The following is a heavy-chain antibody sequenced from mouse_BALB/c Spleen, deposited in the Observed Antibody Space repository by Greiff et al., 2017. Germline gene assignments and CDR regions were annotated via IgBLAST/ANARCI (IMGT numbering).Heavy chain of an antibody. CDR3: ARVDYGPYYAMDY. D-gene: IGHD2-4*01. V-gene: IGHV2-9*02. CDR2: IWAGGST. J-gene: IGHJ4*01. Sequence: VQRVESGPGLVAPSQSLSITCTVSGFSLTSYGVHWVRQPPGKGLEWLGVIWAGGSTNYNSALMSRLSISKDNSKSQVFLKMNSLQTDDTAMYYCARVDYGPYYAMDYWGQGTSVTVSS. CDR1: GFSLTSYG.